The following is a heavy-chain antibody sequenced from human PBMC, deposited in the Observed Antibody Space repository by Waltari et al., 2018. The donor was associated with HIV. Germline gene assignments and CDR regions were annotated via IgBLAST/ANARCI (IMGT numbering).Heavy chain of an antibody. CDR2: INEDGRDK. CDR1: GFTFSAYW. CDR3: AKDERNAYYVS. J-gene: IGHJ5*02. D-gene: IGHD3-16*01. Sequence: EVQLVESGGGWVQPGGSLRSSCAASGFTFSAYWMTWVGQAPGKGLEWVANINEDGRDKIYADSVKGRFTISRDNAKNSLYLQLNSLRADDTAVYYCAKDERNAYYVSWGQGTLVTVSS. V-gene: IGHV3-7*01.